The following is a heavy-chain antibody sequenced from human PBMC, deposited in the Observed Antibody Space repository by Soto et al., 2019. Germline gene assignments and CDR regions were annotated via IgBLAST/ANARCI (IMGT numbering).Heavy chain of an antibody. CDR3: ARVGYCSGGSCYSFDY. J-gene: IGHJ4*02. CDR2: INHSGST. CDR1: GGSFSGYY. D-gene: IGHD2-15*01. V-gene: IGHV4-34*01. Sequence: QVQLQQWGAGLLKPSETLSLTCAVYGGSFSGYYWSWIRQPPGKGLEWIGEINHSGSTNYNPSLSCRGTVSVDTSKNQFSLKLSSVTAADTAVYYCARVGYCSGGSCYSFDYWGQGTLVTVSS.